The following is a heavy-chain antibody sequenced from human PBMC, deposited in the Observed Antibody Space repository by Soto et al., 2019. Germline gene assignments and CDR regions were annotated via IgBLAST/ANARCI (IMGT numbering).Heavy chain of an antibody. CDR2: IIPIFGTT. D-gene: IGHD6-19*01. CDR1: GGTFSNYS. J-gene: IGHJ3*02. Sequence: QVQLVQSGAEVKKPGSSVKVSCKASGGTFSNYSISWVRQAPGQGLDWMGGIIPIFGTTNYAQKFQGRVTISADESTSTAYMELSSLRSEDTAMYYCVRDFSIAVAAEAWDIWGQGTMVTVSS. V-gene: IGHV1-69*01. CDR3: VRDFSIAVAAEAWDI.